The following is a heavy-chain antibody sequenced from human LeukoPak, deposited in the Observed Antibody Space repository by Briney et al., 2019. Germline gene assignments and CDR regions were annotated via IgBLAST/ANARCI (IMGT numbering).Heavy chain of an antibody. V-gene: IGHV1-46*01. CDR1: GYTFTSYY. Sequence: ASVKVSCTASGYTFTSYYMHWVRQAPGQGLEWMGIINPSGGSTSYAQKFQGRVTMTRDTSTSTVYMELSSLRSEDTAVYYCATDTGYSSSWLAFDYWGQGTLVTVSS. D-gene: IGHD6-13*01. J-gene: IGHJ4*02. CDR2: INPSGGST. CDR3: ATDTGYSSSWLAFDY.